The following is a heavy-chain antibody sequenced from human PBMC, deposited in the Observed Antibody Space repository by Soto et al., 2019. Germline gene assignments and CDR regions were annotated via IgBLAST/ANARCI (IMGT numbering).Heavy chain of an antibody. CDR1: GGTFSSYA. CDR3: ARHPGGRGYYYGMDV. J-gene: IGHJ6*02. CDR2: IIPIFGTA. D-gene: IGHD2-15*01. V-gene: IGHV1-69*12. Sequence: QVQLVQSGAEVKKPGSSVKVSCKASGGTFSSYAISWVRQAPGQGLEWMGGIIPIFGTANYAQKFQGRVTITADESTGTAYMELSSLISEGTAVYYCARHPGGRGYYYGMDVWGQGTTVTVSS.